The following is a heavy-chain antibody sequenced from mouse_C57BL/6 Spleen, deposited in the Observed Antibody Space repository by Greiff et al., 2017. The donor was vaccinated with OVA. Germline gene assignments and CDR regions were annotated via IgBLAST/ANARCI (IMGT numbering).Heavy chain of an antibody. CDR2: IYPGDGDT. D-gene: IGHD4-1*01. CDR1: GYAFSSYW. CDR3: ARTDWDEGDWYFDV. J-gene: IGHJ1*03. Sequence: QVQLQQSGAELVKPGASVKISCKASGYAFSSYWMNWVKQRPGKGLEWIGQIYPGDGDTNYNGKFKGKATLTADKSSSTAYMQLSSLTSEDSAVYFCARTDWDEGDWYFDVWGTGTTVTVSS. V-gene: IGHV1-80*01.